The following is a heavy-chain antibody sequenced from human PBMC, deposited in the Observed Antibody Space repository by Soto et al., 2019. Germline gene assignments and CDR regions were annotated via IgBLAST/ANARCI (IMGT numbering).Heavy chain of an antibody. D-gene: IGHD2-21*02. CDR1: GASIRSTDYY. Sequence: SETLSLTCTVSGASIRSTDYYWSWIRQAPGKGLEWIGYVYYTGSTYYNPSLMSRLTISVDTSKNQSSLKLTSVTAAETAVYYCVRTAREGAVAPHWFDRWGQGTQVTVSS. J-gene: IGHJ5*02. CDR3: VRTAREGAVAPHWFDR. CDR2: VYYTGST. V-gene: IGHV4-30-4*01.